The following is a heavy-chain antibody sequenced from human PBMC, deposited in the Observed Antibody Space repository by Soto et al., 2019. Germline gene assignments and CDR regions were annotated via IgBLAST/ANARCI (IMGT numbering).Heavy chain of an antibody. CDR2: SSDDGSDN. CDR3: AKDSSKGELDH. V-gene: IGHV3-30*18. Sequence: QVTLVESGGGVVQPGRSLRLSCAASGFTFNNYGMHWVRQAPGKGLEWVAFSSDDGSDNYYADSVKGRFTISRDKARSPLLLQVNGLRAADTAVSYCAKDSSKGELDHWGQGTLVTVSS. D-gene: IGHD1-26*01. J-gene: IGHJ4*02. CDR1: GFTFNNYG.